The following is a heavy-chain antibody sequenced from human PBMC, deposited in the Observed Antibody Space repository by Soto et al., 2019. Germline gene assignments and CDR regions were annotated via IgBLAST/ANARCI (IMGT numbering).Heavy chain of an antibody. J-gene: IGHJ4*02. D-gene: IGHD6-13*01. V-gene: IGHV3-30*02. CDR3: AKALIAAAGTGSYLDY. Sequence: DSVKGRFTISRDNSKNTLYLQRNSLRAEDTAVYYCAKALIAAAGTGSYLDYWGQGTLVTVSS.